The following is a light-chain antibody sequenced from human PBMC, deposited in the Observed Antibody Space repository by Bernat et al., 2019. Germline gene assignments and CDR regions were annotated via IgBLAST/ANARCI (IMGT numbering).Light chain of an antibody. Sequence: QSALTQPASVSGYPGQSITISCTGTSSDDGGFNYVSWYQQHPGKAPKLMISDVSNRPSGVSNRFSGTKSGNTASLTISGLQAEDEADYYCYSWTTNYVYVFGTGTKVTVL. V-gene: IGLV2-14*03. J-gene: IGLJ1*01. CDR3: YSWTTNYVYV. CDR2: DVS. CDR1: SSDDGGFNY.